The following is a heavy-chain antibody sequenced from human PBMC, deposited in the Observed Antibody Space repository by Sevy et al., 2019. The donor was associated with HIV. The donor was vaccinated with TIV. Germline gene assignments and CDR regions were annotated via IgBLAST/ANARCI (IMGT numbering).Heavy chain of an antibody. CDR2: ISVGGGTT. CDR3: AIRVAGEWAALDI. Sequence: GGSLRLSCAASGFTFRNYVMNWVRQPPGKGLEWVSGISVGGGTTYYADSVKGRFTISRDDSKRTLYLQMNSLTVEETAAYCGAIRVAGEWAALDIWGQGTMVTVSS. D-gene: IGHD3-10*01. J-gene: IGHJ3*02. V-gene: IGHV3-23*01. CDR1: GFTFRNYV.